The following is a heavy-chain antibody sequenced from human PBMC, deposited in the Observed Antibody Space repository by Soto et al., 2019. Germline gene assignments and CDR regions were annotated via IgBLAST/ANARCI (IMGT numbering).Heavy chain of an antibody. J-gene: IGHJ4*02. CDR1: GFTFDDYA. V-gene: IGHV3-9*01. Sequence: SLRLSCAASGFTFDDYAMHWVRQAPGKGLEWVSGISWNSGSIGYADSVKGRFTISRDNAKNSLYLQMNSLRAEDTALYYCAKGDSSGPLIDYWGQGTLVTVSS. D-gene: IGHD3-22*01. CDR2: ISWNSGSI. CDR3: AKGDSSGPLIDY.